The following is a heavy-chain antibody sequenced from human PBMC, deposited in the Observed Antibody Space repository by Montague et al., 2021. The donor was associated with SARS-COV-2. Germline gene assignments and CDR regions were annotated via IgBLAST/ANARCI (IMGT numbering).Heavy chain of an antibody. Sequence: SETLSLTCAVSGGSISSREWWSWVRQPPGKGLEWIGEIHQSESGRTNYNPSLKSRVTISIDQSKNYFSLNLTSMTAADTAVYYCAREDAGDWYFDLWGRGTLVPVSS. CDR2: IHQSESGRT. CDR1: GGSISSREW. J-gene: IGHJ2*01. V-gene: IGHV4-4*02. D-gene: IGHD1-1*01. CDR3: AREDAGDWYFDL.